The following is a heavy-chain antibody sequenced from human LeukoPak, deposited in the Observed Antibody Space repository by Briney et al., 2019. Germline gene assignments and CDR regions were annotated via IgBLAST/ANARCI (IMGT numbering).Heavy chain of an antibody. V-gene: IGHV1-3*01. J-gene: IGHJ4*02. CDR3: ARDATSGWYDY. CDR1: GYTFTSYA. Sequence: ASVKVSCKASGYTFTSYAMHWVRQAPGQRLEWMGWINAGNGNTRYSQKFRGRVTITRDTSASTAYMELSSLRSEDTAVYFCARDATSGWYDYWGQGTLVTVSS. CDR2: INAGNGNT. D-gene: IGHD6-19*01.